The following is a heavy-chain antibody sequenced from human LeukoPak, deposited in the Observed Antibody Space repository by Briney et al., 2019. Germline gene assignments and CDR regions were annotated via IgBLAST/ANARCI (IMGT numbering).Heavy chain of an antibody. Sequence: PGGSLRLSCAASGFTFSSYAMSWVRQAPGKGLEWVAVISYDGSNKYYADSVKGRFTISRDNSKNTLYLQMNSLRAEDTAVYYCARDGDPGGHFDYWGQGTLVTVSS. V-gene: IGHV3-30-3*01. CDR1: GFTFSSYA. D-gene: IGHD3-16*01. CDR2: ISYDGSNK. J-gene: IGHJ4*02. CDR3: ARDGDPGGHFDY.